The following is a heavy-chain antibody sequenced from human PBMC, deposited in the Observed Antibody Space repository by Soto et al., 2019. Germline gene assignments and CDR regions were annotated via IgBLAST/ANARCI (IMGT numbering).Heavy chain of an antibody. CDR1: GYTFTGYY. CDR3: ARVTATVTTPPGE. J-gene: IGHJ4*02. Sequence: QVQLVQSGAEVKKPGASVKVSCKASGYTFTGYYMHWVRQAPGQGLEWMGWINPNSGGTNYAQKFQGRVTMTRDTSISTDYMELSRLRSDETAVYYCARVTATVTTPPGEWGQGTLVTVSS. D-gene: IGHD4-17*01. CDR2: INPNSGGT. V-gene: IGHV1-2*02.